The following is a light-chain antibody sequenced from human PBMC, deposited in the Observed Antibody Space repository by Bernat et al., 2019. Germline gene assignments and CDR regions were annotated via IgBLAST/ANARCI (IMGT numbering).Light chain of an antibody. J-gene: IGLJ2*01. CDR2: RDN. V-gene: IGLV3-1*01. CDR3: QAWDSSAGF. Sequence: SSELTQPPSVSVSPGQIARITCSGEKLGNKFTCWYQQKSVQSPVVLIYRDNIRPSGISERFSASHSGNTATLTITGTQPTDEADYYCQAWDSSAGFFGGGTKLTVL. CDR1: KLGNKF.